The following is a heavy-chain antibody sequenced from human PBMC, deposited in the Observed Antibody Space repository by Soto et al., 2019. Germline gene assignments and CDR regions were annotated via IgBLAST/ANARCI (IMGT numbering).Heavy chain of an antibody. Sequence: QIHLVQSGPEVKKPGASVKVSCKASGYKFTSYGITWVRKAPGQGLEWMGWISGYNGDTKFGQKVQGRVTLTTDTSTSTAYMELRRLRSDDTAVYYCARDQWMVPRGGYDWGQGTLVTVSS. V-gene: IGHV1-18*01. CDR2: ISGYNGDT. J-gene: IGHJ4*02. CDR3: ARDQWMVPRGGYD. CDR1: GYKFTSYG. D-gene: IGHD6-19*01.